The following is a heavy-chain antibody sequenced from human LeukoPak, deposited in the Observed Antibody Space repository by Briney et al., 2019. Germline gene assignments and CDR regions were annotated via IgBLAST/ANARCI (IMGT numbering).Heavy chain of an antibody. CDR2: IYPGDSDT. CDR3: ARRNPLTQDAFDI. CDR1: GYSFTSYW. Sequence: GGALRISFKGSGYSFTSYWIGWGRPMPGKGLEWMGIIYPGDSDTTYSPSFQGQVTISADKSISTAYLQWSSLKASDTAMYYCARRNPLTQDAFDIWGQGTMVTVSS. V-gene: IGHV5-51*01. D-gene: IGHD2-21*02. J-gene: IGHJ3*02.